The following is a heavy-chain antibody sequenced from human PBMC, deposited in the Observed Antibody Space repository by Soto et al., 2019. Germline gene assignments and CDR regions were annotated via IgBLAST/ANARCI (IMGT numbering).Heavy chain of an antibody. CDR1: GFTFSRFS. CDR2: ISSSSTYV. CDR3: ARDLYGDYCMDV. Sequence: GGSLRLSCAASGFTFSRFSMNWVRQAPGKVLEWVSSISSSSTYVYYADSVKGRFTISRDSAQNSLFLQMNSLRAEDTAVYYCARDLYGDYCMDVRGKGTTVTVSS. D-gene: IGHD4-17*01. V-gene: IGHV3-21*01. J-gene: IGHJ6*03.